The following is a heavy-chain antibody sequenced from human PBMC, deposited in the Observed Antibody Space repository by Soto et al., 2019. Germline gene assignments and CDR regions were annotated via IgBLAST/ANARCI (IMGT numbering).Heavy chain of an antibody. J-gene: IGHJ6*02. V-gene: IGHV1-18*01. CDR1: GYTFTRYG. CDR3: AMVDVYVTTSPQDV. Sequence: QVQLVQSGAEVKNPGASVKVSCKASGYTFTRYGIGWARQAPGQGLEWMGWINTYNGNTNYAQNVQGRVTLTTDTSTSTAYMELRSLRSNDTAIYYCAMVDVYVTTSPQDVWGQGNTVIVSS. D-gene: IGHD3-16*01. CDR2: INTYNGNT.